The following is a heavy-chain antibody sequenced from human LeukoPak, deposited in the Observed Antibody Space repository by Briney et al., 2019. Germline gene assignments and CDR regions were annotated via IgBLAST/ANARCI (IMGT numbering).Heavy chain of an antibody. Sequence: GGSLRLSCAASGFTFDGYAMHWVRQAPGKGLEWVSGISWNSGSTGSADSVKGRFTISRDNAKNSLYLQMDSLRAEDTALYYCAKSRSDYYYYGMDVWGQGTTVTVSS. V-gene: IGHV3-9*01. CDR2: ISWNSGST. CDR3: AKSRSDYYYYGMDV. J-gene: IGHJ6*02. CDR1: GFTFDGYA.